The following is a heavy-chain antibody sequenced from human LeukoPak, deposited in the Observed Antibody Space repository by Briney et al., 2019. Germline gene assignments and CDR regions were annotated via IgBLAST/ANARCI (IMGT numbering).Heavy chain of an antibody. CDR2: ISGTGSTI. D-gene: IGHD2-21*02. Sequence: GGSLRLSCAASGFTFNVYSVNWVRQAPGKGLEWVSYISGTGSTIYYAASVKGRFTISRDNAKNSLYLQVNSLRVEDTAVYYCARDRGTAGLDYWGQGTLVTVSS. CDR1: GFTFNVYS. J-gene: IGHJ4*02. CDR3: ARDRGTAGLDY. V-gene: IGHV3-48*04.